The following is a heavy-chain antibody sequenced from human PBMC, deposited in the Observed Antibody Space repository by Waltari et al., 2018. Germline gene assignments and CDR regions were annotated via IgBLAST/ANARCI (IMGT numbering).Heavy chain of an antibody. Sequence: QLQLQESGPGLVKPSETLSLTCTVLGGYIRSSSYYWGWIRQPPGQGLESIGRIYYSGSTYYNPSLKSRVTISVDTSKNQFSLKLSSVTAADTAVYYCARVQDIVVVPAALGYSWFDPWGQGTLVTVSS. CDR2: IYYSGST. CDR3: ARVQDIVVVPAALGYSWFDP. J-gene: IGHJ5*02. CDR1: GGYIRSSSYY. D-gene: IGHD2-2*01. V-gene: IGHV4-39*07.